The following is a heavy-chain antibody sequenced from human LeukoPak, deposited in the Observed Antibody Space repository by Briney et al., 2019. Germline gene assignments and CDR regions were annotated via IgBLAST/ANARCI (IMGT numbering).Heavy chain of an antibody. CDR3: VRDRGDGYNQIDY. Sequence: GGSLRLSCAASGFTFSSYGLHWVRQAPGKGLECVAVISKDGSNEYYADPGKGRLTISRDNSKNTLYLQMNSPRTEDTAVYYCVRDRGDGYNQIDYWGQGTLVTVSS. CDR2: ISKDGSNE. CDR1: GFTFSSYG. J-gene: IGHJ4*02. V-gene: IGHV3-30*04. D-gene: IGHD5-24*01.